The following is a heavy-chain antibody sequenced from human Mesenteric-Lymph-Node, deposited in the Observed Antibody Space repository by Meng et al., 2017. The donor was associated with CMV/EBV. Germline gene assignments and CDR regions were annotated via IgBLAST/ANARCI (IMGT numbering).Heavy chain of an antibody. D-gene: IGHD2-15*01. CDR3: ARAPAAATYNWFDP. V-gene: IGHV1-8*01. CDR2: MSPNSGNT. Sequence: ASVKVSCKASGYPFINYDINWVRQATGQGLEWMGWMSPNSGNTGYAQKFQGRVTMTRNTSISTAYMELSSLRSEDTAVYYCARAPAAATYNWFDPWGQGTLVTVSS. J-gene: IGHJ5*02. CDR1: GYPFINYD.